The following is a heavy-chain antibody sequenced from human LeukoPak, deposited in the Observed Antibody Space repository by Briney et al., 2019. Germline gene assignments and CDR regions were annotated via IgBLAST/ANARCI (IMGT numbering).Heavy chain of an antibody. J-gene: IGHJ3*02. CDR1: GFTVSSNY. V-gene: IGHV3-53*01. D-gene: IGHD2-2*02. CDR2: IYSGGST. CDR3: AFQLLYHVDAFDI. Sequence: GGSLRLSCAASGFTVSSNYMSWVRQAPGKGLEWVSVIYSGGSTYYADSVKGRFTISRDNSKNTLYLQMNSLRAEDTAVYYCAFQLLYHVDAFDIWGQGTMVTVSS.